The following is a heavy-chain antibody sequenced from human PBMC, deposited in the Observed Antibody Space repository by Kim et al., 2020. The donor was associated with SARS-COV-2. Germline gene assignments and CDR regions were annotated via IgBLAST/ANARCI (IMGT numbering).Heavy chain of an antibody. CDR3: ARHNRVAAAGIDY. CDR1: GGSISSSSYY. Sequence: SETLSLTCTVPGGSISSSSYYWGWIRQPPGKGLEWIGSISYSGSTYYNPSLKSRVTISVDTSKNQFSLKLSSVTAADTAVYYCARHNRVAAAGIDYWVQGTQVTVSS. V-gene: IGHV4-39*01. CDR2: ISYSGST. J-gene: IGHJ4*02. D-gene: IGHD6-13*01.